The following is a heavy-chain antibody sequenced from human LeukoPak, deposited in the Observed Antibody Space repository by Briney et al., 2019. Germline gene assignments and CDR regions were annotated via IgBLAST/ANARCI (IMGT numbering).Heavy chain of an antibody. J-gene: IGHJ4*02. Sequence: GASVKVSCKASGGTFSSYAISWVRQAPGQGLEWMGGIIPIFGTANYAQKFQGRVTITADESTSTAYMELSSLRSEDTAVYYCASGSSSSHLVGDYWGQGTLVTVSS. CDR2: IIPIFGTA. V-gene: IGHV1-69*13. D-gene: IGHD6-6*01. CDR1: GGTFSSYA. CDR3: ASGSSSSHLVGDY.